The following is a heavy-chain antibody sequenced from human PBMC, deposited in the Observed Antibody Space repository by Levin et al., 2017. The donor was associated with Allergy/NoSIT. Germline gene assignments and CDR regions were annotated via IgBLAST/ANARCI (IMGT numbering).Heavy chain of an antibody. CDR3: ARLYGDYFRVYYYGMDV. J-gene: IGHJ6*02. D-gene: IGHD4-17*01. CDR2: VYYTGST. V-gene: IGHV4-59*08. Sequence: GSLRLSCTVSGDSISNFYWSWIRQPPGKGLEWIGSVYYTGSTNYNPSLKSRVTISLDTSNNQFSLKLSSVTATDTAVYYCARLYGDYFRVYYYGMDVWGQGTTVTVSS. CDR1: GDSISNFY.